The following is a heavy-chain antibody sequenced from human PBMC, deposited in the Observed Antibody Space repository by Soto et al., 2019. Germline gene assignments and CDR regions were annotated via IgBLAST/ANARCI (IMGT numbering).Heavy chain of an antibody. J-gene: IGHJ3*02. CDR3: ARSVLNYYDSSGYYYVWNAFDI. CDR1: GGSISSSSYY. Sequence: SETLSLTCTVSGGSISSSSYYWGWIRQPPGKGLEWIGSIYYSGSTYYNPSLKSRVTISVDTSKNQFSLKLSSVTAADTAVYYCARSVLNYYDSSGYYYVWNAFDIWRQGTMVTVSS. V-gene: IGHV4-39*01. CDR2: IYYSGST. D-gene: IGHD3-22*01.